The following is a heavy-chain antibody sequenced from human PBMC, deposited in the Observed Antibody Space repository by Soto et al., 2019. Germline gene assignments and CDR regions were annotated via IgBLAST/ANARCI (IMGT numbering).Heavy chain of an antibody. CDR1: GGTFSSYA. J-gene: IGHJ4*02. V-gene: IGHV1-69*01. CDR2: VLPVFGTT. CDR3: ARGQMPSNLAVARFDF. D-gene: IGHD6-19*01. Sequence: QVHLVQSGAEVKTPGSSVKVSCKASGGTFSSYAISWVRQAPGQGLEWMGGVLPVFGTTNHAQTFHDRITITADESTNTAYMELTSLGPGDTARYYCARGQMPSNLAVARFDFWGQGTLVTVSS.